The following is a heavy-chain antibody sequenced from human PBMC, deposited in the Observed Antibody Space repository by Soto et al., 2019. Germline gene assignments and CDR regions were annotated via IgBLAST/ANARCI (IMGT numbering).Heavy chain of an antibody. V-gene: IGHV4-39*01. J-gene: IGHJ4*02. Sequence: QLHVQESGPGLVKPSETLSLTCTVSGGSITNTTYYWGWIRQPPGKGLEWIGTIHYSGTTYYNPPLKSRVTISVDTSKNQLSLKLNSMTAADTAVFYCGRQYFAGSGYSIDYWGQGTLVTVSS. CDR1: GGSITNTTYY. CDR2: IHYSGTT. CDR3: GRQYFAGSGYSIDY. D-gene: IGHD3-22*01.